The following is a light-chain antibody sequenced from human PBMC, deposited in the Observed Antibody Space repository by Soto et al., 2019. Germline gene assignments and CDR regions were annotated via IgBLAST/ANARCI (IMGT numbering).Light chain of an antibody. CDR1: QSVSSN. Sequence: EIVMTQSPATLSVSPGERATLSCRASQSVSSNLAWYQQKPGQAPRLLIYGASTRSTGIPARFRGSGSGTDFTLTISSLQTEDFPVYYCQQYNNWPWTFGQGTKVEIK. CDR3: QQYNNWPWT. V-gene: IGKV3-15*01. J-gene: IGKJ1*01. CDR2: GAS.